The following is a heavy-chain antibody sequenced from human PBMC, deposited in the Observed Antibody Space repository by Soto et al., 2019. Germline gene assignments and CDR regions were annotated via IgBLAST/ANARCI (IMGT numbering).Heavy chain of an antibody. V-gene: IGHV3-48*02. CDR2: INHNSVS. Sequence: GGSLRLSCAASGFSFSDYTMNWVRQAPGKGLEWLSWINHNSVSVYADSVKGRFTTSRDNAKNSVYLQMSSLRDEDTAVYYCARDDQWSFDYWGQGALVTVSS. CDR1: GFSFSDYT. J-gene: IGHJ4*02. D-gene: IGHD3-3*01. CDR3: ARDDQWSFDY.